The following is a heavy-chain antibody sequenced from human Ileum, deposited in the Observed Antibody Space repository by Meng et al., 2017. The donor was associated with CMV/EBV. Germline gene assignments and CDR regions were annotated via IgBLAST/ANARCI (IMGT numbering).Heavy chain of an antibody. J-gene: IGHJ5*02. CDR2: IFHSGRT. Sequence: ARIHQHPRGGLEWIESIFHSGRTSNNSSLKSRVNISMDTSKNKFSMKMRSMTAADTTVYYCAKDHATMINDAGLGYFRLDPWGQGALVTVSS. V-gene: IGHV4-39*07. CDR3: AKDHATMINDAGLGYFRLDP. D-gene: IGHD3-22*01.